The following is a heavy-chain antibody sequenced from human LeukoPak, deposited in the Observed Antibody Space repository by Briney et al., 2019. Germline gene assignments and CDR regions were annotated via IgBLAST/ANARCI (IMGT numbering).Heavy chain of an antibody. CDR3: ARDQSVRLLQTSSTYFKHVFSI. J-gene: IGHJ3*02. V-gene: IGHV1-18*01. CDR2: ISAYNGNT. Sequence: ASVTVSCKTSGYTFTNYGISWVRQAPGLGLEWMGWISAYNGNTNYAQKVQGRVTMTTDTSTSTAYMELRSLRFDDTAVYYCARDQSVRLLQTSSTYFKHVFSIWGQGSMVTVSS. CDR1: GYTFTNYG. D-gene: IGHD6-13*01.